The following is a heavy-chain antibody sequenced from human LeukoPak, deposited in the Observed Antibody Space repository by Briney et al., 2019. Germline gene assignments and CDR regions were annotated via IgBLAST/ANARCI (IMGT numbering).Heavy chain of an antibody. Sequence: KPGGSLRLSCAASGFTFSSYSMNWVRQAPGKGLEWVSSISSSSSYIYYADSVKGRFTISRDNAKNSLYLQMNSLRAGDTAVYYCAREAYYYDSSGYYYFDYWGQGTLVTVSS. D-gene: IGHD3-22*01. V-gene: IGHV3-21*01. J-gene: IGHJ4*02. CDR2: ISSSSSYI. CDR1: GFTFSSYS. CDR3: AREAYYYDSSGYYYFDY.